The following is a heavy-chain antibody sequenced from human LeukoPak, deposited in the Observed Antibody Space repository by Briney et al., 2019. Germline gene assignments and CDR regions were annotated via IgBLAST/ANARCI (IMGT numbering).Heavy chain of an antibody. CDR1: GLIFSSFG. V-gene: IGHV3-30*02. CDR3: AKDWGQDSSGFSYLVLDS. J-gene: IGHJ4*02. D-gene: IGHD3-22*01. Sequence: PGGSLRLSCATSGLIFSSFGMHWVRQAPGTGLEWLTLISDDGNDQYYIDAGTGRFNISRDKSNSTLYLQMNSLRPEDSAVYYCAKDWGQDSSGFSYLVLDSWGQGTLVTVSS. CDR2: ISDDGNDQ.